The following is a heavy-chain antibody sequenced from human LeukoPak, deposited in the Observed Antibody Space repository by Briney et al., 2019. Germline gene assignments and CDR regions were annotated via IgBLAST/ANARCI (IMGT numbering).Heavy chain of an antibody. V-gene: IGHV4-34*01. CDR3: ARDYSSGPLGY. J-gene: IGHJ4*02. Sequence: SETLSLTCAVYGGSFSNYHWSWIRQPPGKGLEWIGEIYHSGSTNYNPSLKSRVTISVDKSKNQFSLQLTSVTAADTAVYYCARDYSSGPLGYWGQGTLVTVSS. CDR1: GGSFSNYH. D-gene: IGHD6-19*01. CDR2: IYHSGST.